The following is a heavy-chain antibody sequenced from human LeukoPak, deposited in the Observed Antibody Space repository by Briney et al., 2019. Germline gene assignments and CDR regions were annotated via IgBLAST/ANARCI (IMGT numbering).Heavy chain of an antibody. CDR2: MNPNSGNT. Sequence: GASVKVSCKASGYTFTSYDINWVRQATGQGLEWMGWMNPNSGNTGYAQKFQGRVTMTRNTSISTAYMELSSLRSDDTAVYYCARDRASIAALDYWGQGTLVTVSS. CDR1: GYTFTSYD. CDR3: ARDRASIAALDY. V-gene: IGHV1-8*01. D-gene: IGHD6-13*01. J-gene: IGHJ4*02.